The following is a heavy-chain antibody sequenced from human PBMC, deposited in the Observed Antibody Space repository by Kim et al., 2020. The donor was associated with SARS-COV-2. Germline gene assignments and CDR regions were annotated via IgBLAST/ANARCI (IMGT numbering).Heavy chain of an antibody. J-gene: IGHJ4*02. CDR2: IISSSSYK. CDR3: ARVTY. Sequence: IISSSSYKYYADAVKGRFTISRDNAKNSLYLQMNSLGAEDTAVYYCARVTYWGQGTLVTVSS. V-gene: IGHV3-21*01.